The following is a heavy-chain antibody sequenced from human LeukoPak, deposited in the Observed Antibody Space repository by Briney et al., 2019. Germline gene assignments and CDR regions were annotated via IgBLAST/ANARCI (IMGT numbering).Heavy chain of an antibody. CDR1: GYTFTSYG. CDR3: AREGLFSGIAAAGYYYGMDV. J-gene: IGHJ6*02. D-gene: IGHD6-13*01. CDR2: ISAYNGNT. V-gene: IGHV1-18*01. Sequence: ASVKVSCKASGYTFTSYGISWVRQAPGQGLEWMGWISAYNGNTNYAQKPQGRVTMTTDTSTSTAYMELRSLRSDDTAVYYCAREGLFSGIAAAGYYYGMDVWGQGTTVTVSS.